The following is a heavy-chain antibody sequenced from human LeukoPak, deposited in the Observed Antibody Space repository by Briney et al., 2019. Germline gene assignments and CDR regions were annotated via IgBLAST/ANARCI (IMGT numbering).Heavy chain of an antibody. V-gene: IGHV5-51*01. D-gene: IGHD2-2*01. Sequence: GESLKISCKGSGYSFTSYWIGWVRQMPRKGLEWMGIIYPGDSDTRYSPSFQGQVTISADKSISTAYLQWSSLKASDTAMYYCARHKYCSSTSCYAGDYYYYYGMDVWGQGTTVTVSS. CDR3: ARHKYCSSTSCYAGDYYYYYGMDV. CDR1: GYSFTSYW. CDR2: IYPGDSDT. J-gene: IGHJ6*02.